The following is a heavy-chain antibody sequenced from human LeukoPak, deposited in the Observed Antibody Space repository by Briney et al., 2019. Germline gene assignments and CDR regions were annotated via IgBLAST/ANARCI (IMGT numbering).Heavy chain of an antibody. CDR3: AREDSSGYDY. CDR1: GYTITGYY. D-gene: IGHD3-22*01. Sequence: ASVKVSCKAFGYTITGYYIHWVRQAPGQGLEWMGWINPNNGGTNSAQKFQGRVTMTRDTSIGTAYMELNRLTYDDTAVYYCAREDSSGYDYWGQGTLVTVSS. V-gene: IGHV1-2*02. J-gene: IGHJ4*02. CDR2: INPNNGGT.